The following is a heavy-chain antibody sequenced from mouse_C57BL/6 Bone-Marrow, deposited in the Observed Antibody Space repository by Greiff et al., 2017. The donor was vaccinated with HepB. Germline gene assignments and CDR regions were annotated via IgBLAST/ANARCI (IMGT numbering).Heavy chain of an antibody. J-gene: IGHJ2*01. V-gene: IGHV1-50*01. CDR3: ASGITTDFDY. D-gene: IGHD2-4*01. Sequence: QVQLQQPGAELVKPGASVKLSCKASGYNFTSYWMQWVKQRPGQGLEWIGEIDPSDSYTNYNQKFKGKATLTVDTSSSTAYMQLSSLTSEDSAVYYCASGITTDFDYWGQGTTLTVSS. CDR1: GYNFTSYW. CDR2: IDPSDSYT.